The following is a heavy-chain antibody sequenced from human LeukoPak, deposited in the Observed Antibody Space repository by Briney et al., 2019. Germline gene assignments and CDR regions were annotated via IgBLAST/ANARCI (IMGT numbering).Heavy chain of an antibody. CDR2: ISGSGGRA. J-gene: IGHJ3*01. D-gene: IGHD3-16*01. Sequence: GGSLRLSCAASGFTFSSYAMSWVRQAPGKGLEWVSGISGSGGRAHYADSVKGRFTISRDNSKNTPYVQMNSLEAEEKAVDYCAKEGGDKTDWGQGTMVTVSS. CDR3: AKEGGDKTD. V-gene: IGHV3-23*01. CDR1: GFTFSSYA.